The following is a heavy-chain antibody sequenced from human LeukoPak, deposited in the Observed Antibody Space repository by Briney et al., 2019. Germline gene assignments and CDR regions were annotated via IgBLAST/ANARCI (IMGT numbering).Heavy chain of an antibody. CDR1: GGTFSSYA. V-gene: IGHV1-69*06. Sequence: SVKVSCKASGGTFSSYAISWVRQAPGQGLEWMGGIIPIFGTANYAQKFQGRVTITADKSTSTAYMELSSLRSEDTAVYYCARGGIAVAGTQEIIDYWGQGTLVTVSS. D-gene: IGHD6-19*01. CDR3: ARGGIAVAGTQEIIDY. CDR2: IIPIFGTA. J-gene: IGHJ4*02.